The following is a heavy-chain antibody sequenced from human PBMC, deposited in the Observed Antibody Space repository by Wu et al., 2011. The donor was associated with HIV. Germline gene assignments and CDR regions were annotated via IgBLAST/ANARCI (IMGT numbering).Heavy chain of an antibody. J-gene: IGHJ3*02. CDR1: GYTFTGYY. CDR2: INPNNGGT. Sequence: QVQLVQSGAEVKKPGASVKVSCKASGYTFTGYYMYWVRQAPGQGLEWMGWINPNNGGTNYAQKFQGRVTMTRDTSISTAYMELSRLRSDDTAVYYCARGRPGSIPGFDAFDIWGQGTMVTVSS. V-gene: IGHV1-2*02. CDR3: ARGRPGSIPGFDAFDI. D-gene: IGHD3-10*01.